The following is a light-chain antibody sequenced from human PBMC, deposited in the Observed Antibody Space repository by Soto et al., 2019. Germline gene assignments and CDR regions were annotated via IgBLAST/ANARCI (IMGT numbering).Light chain of an antibody. V-gene: IGLV1-44*01. CDR2: SNN. Sequence: QSVLTQPPSASGTPGQRVTISCSGSSSNIGSNTVNWYQQLPGTAPKLLIYSNNQRPSGVPDRFSGSKSGTSASLAISGLQSEEEADYYCAAWDDSLNGAVFGGGTQLTVL. CDR1: SSNIGSNT. J-gene: IGLJ7*01. CDR3: AAWDDSLNGAV.